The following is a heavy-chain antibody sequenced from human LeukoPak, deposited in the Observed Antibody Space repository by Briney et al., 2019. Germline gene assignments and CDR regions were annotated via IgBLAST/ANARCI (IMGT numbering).Heavy chain of an antibody. J-gene: IGHJ4*02. CDR1: GFTFDDYA. V-gene: IGHV3-9*01. CDR3: AKVSSGWSGGYYFDY. Sequence: GRSLRLSCAASGFTFDDYAMHWVRQAPGKGLEWVSGISWNSGSIGYADSVKGRFTISRDNAKNSLYLQMNSLRAEDTALYYCAKVSSGWSGGYYFDYWGQGTLVTVSS. CDR2: ISWNSGSI. D-gene: IGHD6-19*01.